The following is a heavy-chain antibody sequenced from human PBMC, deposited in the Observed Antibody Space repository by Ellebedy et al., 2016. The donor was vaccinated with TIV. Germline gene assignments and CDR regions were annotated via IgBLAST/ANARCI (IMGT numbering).Heavy chain of an antibody. V-gene: IGHV3-43*01. CDR3: AKGQSLADRRDRNDYYYGMDV. CDR2: ITWDGGDT. CDR1: GFTFDDYT. Sequence: GESLKISCAASGFTFDDYTMHWVRLVPGKGLEWVSFITWDGGDTYYADSVKGRFTISRDNSKNSLNLQMNSLRTEDTALYYCAKGQSLADRRDRNDYYYGMDVWGLGTTVTVSS. D-gene: IGHD6-6*01. J-gene: IGHJ6*02.